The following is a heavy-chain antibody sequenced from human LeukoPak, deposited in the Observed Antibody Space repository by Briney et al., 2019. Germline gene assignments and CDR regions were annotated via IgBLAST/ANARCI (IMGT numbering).Heavy chain of an antibody. J-gene: IGHJ5*02. D-gene: IGHD3-9*01. CDR3: AAYYDILTGLTRFDP. V-gene: IGHV4-39*07. Sequence: SETLSLTCTVSGGSISSSSYYWGWIRQPPGKGLEWIGSIYYSGSTYYNPSLKSRVTISVDTSKNQFSLKLSSVTAADTAVYYCAAYYDILTGLTRFDPWGQGTLVTVSS. CDR1: GGSISSSSYY. CDR2: IYYSGST.